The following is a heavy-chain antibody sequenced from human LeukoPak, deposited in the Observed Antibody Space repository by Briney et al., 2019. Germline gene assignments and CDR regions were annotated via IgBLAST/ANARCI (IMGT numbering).Heavy chain of an antibody. V-gene: IGHV3-30*02. CDR3: AKEQDGDFISPLDY. CDR2: IRYDGSNK. Sequence: GGSLRLSCAASGFTFSSYSMNWVRQAPGKGLEWVAFIRYDGSNKYYADSVKGRFTISRDNSKNTLYLQMNSLRAEDTAVYYCAKEQDGDFISPLDYWGQGTLVTVSS. D-gene: IGHD2-21*02. J-gene: IGHJ4*02. CDR1: GFTFSSYS.